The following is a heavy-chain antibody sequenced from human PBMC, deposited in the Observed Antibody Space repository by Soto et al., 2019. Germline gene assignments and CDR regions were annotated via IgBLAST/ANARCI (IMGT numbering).Heavy chain of an antibody. CDR3: ARDGYGDYAY. J-gene: IGHJ4*02. CDR2: ISTYNGNT. V-gene: IGHV1-18*01. CDR1: GYTFTSNG. Sequence: QVQLVQSGAEVKKPGTSVKVSCKASGYTFTSNGISWVRQAPGQGLEWMGWISTYNGNTNYAQKLQGRVTMTRDTSTGMAYMELGDRRPDDRAVYYCARDGYGDYAYGGQGGLVTVSS. D-gene: IGHD4-17*01.